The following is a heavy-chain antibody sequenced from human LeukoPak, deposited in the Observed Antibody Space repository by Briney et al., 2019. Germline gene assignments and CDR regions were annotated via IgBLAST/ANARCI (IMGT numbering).Heavy chain of an antibody. CDR2: IYYSGST. Sequence: PGGSLRLSCAASGFTFISSWMTWVRQAPGKGLEWIGYIYYSGSTNYNPSLKSRVTISVDTSKNQFSLKLSSVTAADTAVYYCASRGYSGYDYGGGGAFDIWGQGTTVTVSS. CDR1: GFTFISSW. J-gene: IGHJ3*02. D-gene: IGHD5-12*01. V-gene: IGHV4-59*01. CDR3: ASRGYSGYDYGGGGAFDI.